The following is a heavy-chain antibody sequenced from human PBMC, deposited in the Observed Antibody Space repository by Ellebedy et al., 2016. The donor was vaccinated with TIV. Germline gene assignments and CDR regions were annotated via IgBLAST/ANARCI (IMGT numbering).Heavy chain of an antibody. Sequence: GESLKISCVASGFTFRSHGIYWVRQVPGKGLEWVAVTSSDGSNKYYADSVKGRFTISRDNFKNTLYLQMNSLRTDDMAVYYCARGGSSGSSDYWGQGTLVTVSS. CDR3: ARGGSSGSSDY. J-gene: IGHJ4*02. D-gene: IGHD3-10*01. CDR2: TSSDGSNK. CDR1: GFTFRSHG. V-gene: IGHV3-30*03.